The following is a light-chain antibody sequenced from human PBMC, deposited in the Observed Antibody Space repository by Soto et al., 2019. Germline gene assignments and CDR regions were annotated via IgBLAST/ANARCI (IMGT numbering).Light chain of an antibody. CDR3: HQYGSSPMYT. J-gene: IGKJ2*01. V-gene: IGKV3-20*01. CDR2: GAS. Sequence: EIVLTQSPDTLSLSPGERATLSCRASQSISSSYLAWYQQKPGQAPRLVIYGASSRATGIPDRFSGSVSGTDFTLTISSLEPEDFAVYYCHQYGSSPMYTFGQGTKLEIK. CDR1: QSISSSY.